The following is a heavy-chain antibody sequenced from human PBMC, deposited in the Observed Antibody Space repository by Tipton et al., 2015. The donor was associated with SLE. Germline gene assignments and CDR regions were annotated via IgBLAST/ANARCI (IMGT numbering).Heavy chain of an antibody. CDR3: ARERWGYYDFWSGYYYYGMDV. CDR2: IYHSGST. Sequence: TLSLTCAVYGGSFSGYYWSWIRQPPGKGLEWIGSIYHSGSTNYNPSLKSRVTISVDTSKNQFSLKLSSVTAADTAVYYCARERWGYYDFWSGYYYYGMDVWGQGTTVTVSS. CDR1: GGSFSGYY. V-gene: IGHV4-34*01. D-gene: IGHD3-3*01. J-gene: IGHJ6*02.